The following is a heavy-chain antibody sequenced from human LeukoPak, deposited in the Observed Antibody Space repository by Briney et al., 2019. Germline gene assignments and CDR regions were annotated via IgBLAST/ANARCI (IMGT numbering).Heavy chain of an antibody. J-gene: IGHJ5*02. CDR3: AKGRVVAGSKSLTYHWLDP. D-gene: IGHD6-19*01. Sequence: ASVTVSCTSSGYTFTVYYMHWVRQAPGQGLEWRGWINPNSGGTNYAQKFQGRVTMTRDTSISTAYMELSRLRSDDTAVYYCAKGRVVAGSKSLTYHWLDPWGQGTLVTVSS. V-gene: IGHV1-2*02. CDR1: GYTFTVYY. CDR2: INPNSGGT.